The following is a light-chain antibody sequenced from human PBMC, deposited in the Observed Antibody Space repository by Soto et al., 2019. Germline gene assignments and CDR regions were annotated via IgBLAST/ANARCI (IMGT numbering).Light chain of an antibody. CDR1: QSIDNW. V-gene: IGKV1-5*03. CDR3: QHLKT. J-gene: IGKJ1*01. Sequence: DIQMTQSPSTLSASVGDRVTITCRASQSIDNWLAWYQQKPGKAPKILIYKASNLETGVPSRFSGSGSGAEFTLTISSLQPDDFATNYCQHLKTFGQGTKVEIK. CDR2: KAS.